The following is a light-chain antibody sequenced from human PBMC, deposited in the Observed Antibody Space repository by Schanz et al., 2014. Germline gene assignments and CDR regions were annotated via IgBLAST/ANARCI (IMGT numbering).Light chain of an antibody. CDR1: SSDVGGYNY. V-gene: IGLV2-14*03. CDR2: DVS. CDR3: SSYAGNNNFVV. Sequence: QSSLTQPASVSGSPGQSITISCTGTSSDVGGYNYVSWYQHHPGKAPKLMIYDVSNRPSGVSNRFSGSKSGNTASLTISGLQAEDEADYYCSSYAGNNNFVVFGGGTKLTVL. J-gene: IGLJ2*01.